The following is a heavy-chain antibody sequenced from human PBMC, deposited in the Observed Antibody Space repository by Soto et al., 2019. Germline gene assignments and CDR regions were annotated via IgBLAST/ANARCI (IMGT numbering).Heavy chain of an antibody. D-gene: IGHD3-10*01. CDR1: GFTFSSYA. V-gene: IGHV3-23*01. CDR3: ANLPSMVRGVIPDAFDI. CDR2: ISGSGGST. Sequence: GGSLRLSCAASGFTFSSYAMSWVRQAPGKGLEWVSAISGSGGSTYYADSVKGRFTISRDNSKNTLYLQMNSLRAEDTAVYYCANLPSMVRGVIPDAFDIWGQGTMVTVSS. J-gene: IGHJ3*02.